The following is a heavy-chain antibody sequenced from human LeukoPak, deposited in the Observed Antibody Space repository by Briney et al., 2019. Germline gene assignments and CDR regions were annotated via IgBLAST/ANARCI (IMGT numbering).Heavy chain of an antibody. D-gene: IGHD3-16*02. CDR2: IYPNSGGI. Sequence: ASVKVSCKASGYTFNGYYMHWVRQAPGQGLEWMGWIYPNSGGIYYAQKFRGRVTMTSDTSISTAYMELSRLRSDDTAVYYCARDAAFGGVIVTWGQGTLVTISS. J-gene: IGHJ5*02. V-gene: IGHV1-2*02. CDR3: ARDAAFGGVIVT. CDR1: GYTFNGYY.